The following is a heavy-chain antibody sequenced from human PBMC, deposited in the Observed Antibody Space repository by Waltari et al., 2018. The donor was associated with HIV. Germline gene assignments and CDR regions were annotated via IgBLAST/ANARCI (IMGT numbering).Heavy chain of an antibody. CDR1: GFTFKTHS. Sequence: EVQLVESGGGLVKPGGSLRLSCGASGFTFKTHSMNWVRRDVGVGWGWVSVISGGGVYVCYAVSLKGRVTILRDKAKSSLYLQMSNRRAGDRAVYYCARDPGAESSTWAFDYWGRGTLVTVS. CDR2: ISGGGVYV. D-gene: IGHD6-13*01. J-gene: IGHJ4*02. CDR3: ARDPGAESSTWAFDY. V-gene: IGHV3-21*02.